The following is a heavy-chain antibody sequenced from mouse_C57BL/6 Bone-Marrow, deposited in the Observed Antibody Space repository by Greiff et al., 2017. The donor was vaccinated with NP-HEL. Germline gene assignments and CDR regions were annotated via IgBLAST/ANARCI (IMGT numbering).Heavy chain of an antibody. CDR2: IYPGDGDT. CDR3: TAQARAY. V-gene: IGHV1-82*01. CDR1: GYAFSSSW. D-gene: IGHD3-2*02. J-gene: IGHJ3*01. Sequence: VQLQQSGPELVKPGASVTISCKASGYAFSSSWMNWVKQRPGTGLEWIGRIYPGDGDTNYNGKFKGKATLTADKSSSTAYMQLSSLTSEDSAVYFCTAQARAYWGQGTLVTVSA.